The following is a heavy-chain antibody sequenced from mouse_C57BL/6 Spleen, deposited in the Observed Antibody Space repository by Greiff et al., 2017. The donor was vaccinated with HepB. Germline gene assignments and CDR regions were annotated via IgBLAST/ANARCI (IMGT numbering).Heavy chain of an antibody. CDR1: GYTFTSYG. J-gene: IGHJ2*01. D-gene: IGHD2-4*01. CDR2: IYPRSGNT. V-gene: IGHV1-81*01. CDR3: ARDYDYDFDY. Sequence: VHLVESGAELARPGASVKLSCKASGYTFTSYGISWVKQRTGQGLEWIGEIYPRSGNTYYNEKFKGKATLTADKSSSTAYMELRSLTSEDSAVYFCARDYDYDFDYWGQGTTLTVSS.